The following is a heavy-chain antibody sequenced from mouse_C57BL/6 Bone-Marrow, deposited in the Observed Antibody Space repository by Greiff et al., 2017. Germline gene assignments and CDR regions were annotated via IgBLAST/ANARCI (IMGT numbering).Heavy chain of an antibody. CDR2: IYPYNGVS. D-gene: IGHD1-1*01. V-gene: IGHV1-31*01. J-gene: IGHJ1*01. CDR1: GYSFTGYY. CDR3: AREYGSPHWYFDF. Sequence: EVQLVESGPELVKPGASVKISCKASGYSFTGYYMHWVKQSHGNILDWIGYIYPYNGVSSYNQKFKGKATLTVDKSSSTAYMQLRSLTSEDSAVNYCAREYGSPHWYFDFWGAGTTATDSS.